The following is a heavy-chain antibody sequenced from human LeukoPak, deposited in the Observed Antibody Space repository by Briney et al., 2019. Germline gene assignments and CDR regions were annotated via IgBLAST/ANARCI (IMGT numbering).Heavy chain of an antibody. V-gene: IGHV4-30-4*08. Sequence: PSETLSLTCTVSGGSISSGDYYWSWIRQPPGKGLEWIGYIYYSGSTYYNPSLKSRVTISVDTSKNQFSLKLSSVTAADTAVYYCARVGFTIFGVDANMDVWGKGTTVTVSS. J-gene: IGHJ6*03. D-gene: IGHD3-3*01. CDR3: ARVGFTIFGVDANMDV. CDR2: IYYSGST. CDR1: GGSISSGDYY.